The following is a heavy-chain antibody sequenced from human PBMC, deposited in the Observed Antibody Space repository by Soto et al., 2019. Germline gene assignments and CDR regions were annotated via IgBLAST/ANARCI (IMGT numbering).Heavy chain of an antibody. V-gene: IGHV4-59*01. CDR3: AREGSYGYEGKWFDP. D-gene: IGHD5-18*01. CDR1: GGSISSYY. Sequence: KPSETLSLTCTVSGGSISSYYWSWIRQPPGKGLEWIGYIYYSGSTNYNPSLKSRVTISVDTSKNQFSLKLSSVTAADTAVYYCAREGSYGYEGKWFDPWGQGTLVTVSS. CDR2: IYYSGST. J-gene: IGHJ5*02.